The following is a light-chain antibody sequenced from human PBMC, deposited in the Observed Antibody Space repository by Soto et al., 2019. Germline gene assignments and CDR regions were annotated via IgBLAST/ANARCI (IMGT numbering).Light chain of an antibody. J-gene: IGLJ1*01. CDR3: SSYTSSSLYV. CDR1: SSDVGGYDY. CDR2: DVS. Sequence: QSVLTQPASVSGSPGQSITISCTGTSSDVGGYDYVSWYQHHPGKAPKLMIYDVSNRPSGVSNRFSGSKSGNTASLTISGLQADDEADYSCSSYTSSSLYVFGPGTKVTVL. V-gene: IGLV2-14*03.